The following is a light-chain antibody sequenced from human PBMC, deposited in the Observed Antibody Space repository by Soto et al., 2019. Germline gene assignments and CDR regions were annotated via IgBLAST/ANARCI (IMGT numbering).Light chain of an antibody. CDR1: SSDVGGYNY. CDR3: SSYTSSSTV. V-gene: IGLV2-14*01. CDR2: DVS. J-gene: IGLJ2*01. Sequence: QSALTRPASVSGSPGQSITISCTGTSSDVGGYNYVSWYQQHPGKAPKLMIYDVSNRPSGVSNRFSGSKSGNTASLTISGIQDEDEADYYCSSYTSSSTVFGGGTKVTVL.